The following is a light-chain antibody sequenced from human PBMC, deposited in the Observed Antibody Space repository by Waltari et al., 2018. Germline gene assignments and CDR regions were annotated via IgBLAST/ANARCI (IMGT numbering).Light chain of an antibody. J-gene: IGKJ3*01. CDR3: QQYGSSQFT. CDR1: QSVSSSY. V-gene: IGKV3-20*01. Sequence: EIVLTQSPGTLSLSPGERATLSCRASQSVSSSYLAWYQQEPGQAPRLLSNGASSRATGIPDRFSGSGSGTDFTLTISRLEPEDFAVYYCQQYGSSQFTFGPGTKVDIK. CDR2: GAS.